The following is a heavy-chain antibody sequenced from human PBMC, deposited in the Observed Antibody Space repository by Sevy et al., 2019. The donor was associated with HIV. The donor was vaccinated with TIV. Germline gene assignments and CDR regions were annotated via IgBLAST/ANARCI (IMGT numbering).Heavy chain of an antibody. CDR3: ARVFGIGIVGATPDY. CDR2: IRSTGDTI. V-gene: IGHV3-11*01. D-gene: IGHD1-26*01. J-gene: IGHJ4*02. Sequence: GGSLRLSCAASGFTFSDYNMIWIRQAPGRGLEWISYIRSTGDTIYYAVSGKGRLTISRDNAKNSLYLQMNSLTAGDTAVYYCARVFGIGIVGATPDYWGQGTLVTVSS. CDR1: GFTFSDYN.